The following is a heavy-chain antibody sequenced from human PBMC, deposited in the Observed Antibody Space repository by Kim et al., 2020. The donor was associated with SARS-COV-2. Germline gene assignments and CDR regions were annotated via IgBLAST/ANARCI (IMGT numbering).Heavy chain of an antibody. D-gene: IGHD6-19*01. V-gene: IGHV3-21*01. Sequence: GGSLRLSCAASGFTFSSYSMNWVRQAPGKGLEWISSISSSGSYIYYADSMNGRFTISRDNARASLYLQMNSLRAEDTAVYYCARVLTSGWSYFDYWGQGTLVTVSS. CDR3: ARVLTSGWSYFDY. CDR2: ISSSGSYI. J-gene: IGHJ4*02. CDR1: GFTFSSYS.